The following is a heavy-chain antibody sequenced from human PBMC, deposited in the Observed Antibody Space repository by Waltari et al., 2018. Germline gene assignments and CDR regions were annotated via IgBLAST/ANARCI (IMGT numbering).Heavy chain of an antibody. J-gene: IGHJ4*02. D-gene: IGHD1-26*01. CDR3: VRGGDY. CDR2: IRYDGSKN. Sequence: QVQLVESGGGVVQRGGSLRLSCAACGFTFSSCGMHWVRQAPGKGLVWVAFIRYDGSKNYYADSVKGLFTISRDNSKTTLYLQMNSRGAEDTAVYYCVRGGDYWGQGTLVTVSS. CDR1: GFTFSSCG. V-gene: IGHV3-30*02.